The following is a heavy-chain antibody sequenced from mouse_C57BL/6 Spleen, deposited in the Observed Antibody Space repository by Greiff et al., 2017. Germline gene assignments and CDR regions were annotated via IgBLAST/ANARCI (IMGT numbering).Heavy chain of an antibody. D-gene: IGHD3-2*02. CDR1: GYAFSSSW. V-gene: IGHV1-82*01. CDR2: IYPGGGDT. CDR3: ARDSSGYVYAMDY. J-gene: IGHJ4*01. Sequence: SGPELVKPGALVKISCKASGYAFSSSWMNWVKQRPGKGLEWIGRIYPGGGDTNYNGKFKGKATLTADKSSSTAYMQLSILTSEDSAVYFCARDSSGYVYAMDYWGQGTSVTVSS.